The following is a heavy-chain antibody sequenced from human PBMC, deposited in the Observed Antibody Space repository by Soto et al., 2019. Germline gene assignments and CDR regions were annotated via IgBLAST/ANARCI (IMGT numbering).Heavy chain of an antibody. Sequence: SETLSLTCAVSGGSVRSDDYYWAWIRQPPVQGLEYLGFISKTGTTNYNPSFESRVTISLDTSKNKFSLNLTSVTAADTAVYFCARGRYCLTGRCFPNWFDSWGQGARVTVS. J-gene: IGHJ5*01. CDR1: GGSVRSDDYY. V-gene: IGHV4-61*08. CDR2: ISKTGTT. D-gene: IGHD7-27*01. CDR3: ARGRYCLTGRCFPNWFDS.